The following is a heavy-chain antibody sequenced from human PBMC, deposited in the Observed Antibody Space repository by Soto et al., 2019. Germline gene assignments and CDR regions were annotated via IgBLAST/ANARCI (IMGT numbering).Heavy chain of an antibody. J-gene: IGHJ4*02. CDR1: GDAISSYY. CDR3: ARDKVDTFGGVSYYFDS. Sequence: PLETLSLTCTVSGDAISSYYLSWIRQPPGKGLEWIGYIYYSGSTNYNPSLRSRVTISVDTSKNQFSLKLSSVTAADTAVYYCARDKVDTFGGVSYYFDSWGQGTLVTVSS. D-gene: IGHD3-16*01. CDR2: IYYSGST. V-gene: IGHV4-59*01.